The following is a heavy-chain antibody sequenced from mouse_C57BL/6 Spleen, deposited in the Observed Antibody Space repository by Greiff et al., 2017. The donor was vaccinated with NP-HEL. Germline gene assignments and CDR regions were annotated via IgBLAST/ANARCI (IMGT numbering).Heavy chain of an antibody. V-gene: IGHV5-17*01. Sequence: EVQVVESGGGLVKPGGSLKLSCAASGFTFSDYGMHWVRQAPEKGLEWVAYISSGSSTIYYADTVKGRFTISRDNAKNTLFLQMTSLRSEDTAMYYCARGEDYYGSSPLYAMDYWGQGTSVTVSS. J-gene: IGHJ4*01. CDR1: GFTFSDYG. D-gene: IGHD1-1*01. CDR2: ISSGSSTI. CDR3: ARGEDYYGSSPLYAMDY.